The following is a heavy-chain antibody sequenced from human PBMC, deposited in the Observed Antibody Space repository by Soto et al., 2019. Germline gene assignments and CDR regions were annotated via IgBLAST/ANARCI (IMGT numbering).Heavy chain of an antibody. V-gene: IGHV4-39*01. CDR2: IYYSGST. D-gene: IGHD6-19*01. J-gene: IGHJ4*02. Sequence: SETLSLTCTVSGGSISSSSYYWGWIRQPPGKGLEWIGSIYYSGSTYYNPSLKSRVTISVDTSKNQFSLKLSSVTAADTALYYCARDRYSSGWYYFDYWGQGTLVTVSS. CDR3: ARDRYSSGWYYFDY. CDR1: GGSISSSSYY.